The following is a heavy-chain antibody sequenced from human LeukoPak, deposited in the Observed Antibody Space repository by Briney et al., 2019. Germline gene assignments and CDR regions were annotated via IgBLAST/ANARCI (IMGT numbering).Heavy chain of an antibody. CDR2: IYSGGNT. Sequence: GGSLRLSCAASGFTVSSNYMSWVRQAPGKGLEWVSVIYSGGNTYYADSVKGRFTISRDNSKNTLYLQMNSLRAEDTAVYYCARDDYGDYGGGYWGQGTLVTVSS. CDR3: ARDDYGDYGGGY. D-gene: IGHD4-17*01. CDR1: GFTVSSNY. J-gene: IGHJ4*02. V-gene: IGHV3-53*01.